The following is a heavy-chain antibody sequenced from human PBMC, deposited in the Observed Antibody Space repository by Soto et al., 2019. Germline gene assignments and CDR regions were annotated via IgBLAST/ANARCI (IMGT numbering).Heavy chain of an antibody. CDR2: IYYSGST. CDR3: ARHERVPAAIWGAFDI. D-gene: IGHD2-2*01. Sequence: QVQLQESGPGLVKPSETLSLTCTVSGGSISSYYWSWIRQPPGKGLEWIGYIYYSGSTNYNPSLTSRVTISVDTAKNQFSLKLSSVTAADTAVYYCARHERVPAAIWGAFDIWGQGTMVTVSS. CDR1: GGSISSYY. J-gene: IGHJ3*02. V-gene: IGHV4-59*08.